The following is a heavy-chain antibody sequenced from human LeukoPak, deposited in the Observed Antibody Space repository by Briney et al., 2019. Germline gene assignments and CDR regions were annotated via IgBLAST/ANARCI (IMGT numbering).Heavy chain of an antibody. D-gene: IGHD3-22*01. J-gene: IGHJ4*02. CDR2: ISGGGTNT. CDR3: ARHSSGNLQPFDS. V-gene: IGHV3-23*01. CDR1: GFTFSDYA. Sequence: GGSLRLSCAASGFTFSDYAMSWVRQAPGKGLGWVSGISGGGTNTHYADSVKGRFTISRDNSKNTLHLQMNSLGGEDTGVYHCARHSSGNLQPFDSWGQGTLVSVSS.